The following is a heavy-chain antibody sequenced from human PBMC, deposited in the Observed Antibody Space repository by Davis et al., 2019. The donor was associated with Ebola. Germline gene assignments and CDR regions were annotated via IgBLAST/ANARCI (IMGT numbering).Heavy chain of an antibody. CDR2: IAYDGRYE. CDR1: TFTFNNYW. CDR3: VRDYNNGIGRFDY. V-gene: IGHV3-30*03. Sequence: GGSLRLSCAASTFTFNNYWMTWVRQAPGKGLEWVTDIAYDGRYESYAESVKGRFTISRDNSKSTLYLQMNSLRLEDTAVYYCVRDYNNGIGRFDYWGQGTLVTVS. D-gene: IGHD2-8*01. J-gene: IGHJ4*02.